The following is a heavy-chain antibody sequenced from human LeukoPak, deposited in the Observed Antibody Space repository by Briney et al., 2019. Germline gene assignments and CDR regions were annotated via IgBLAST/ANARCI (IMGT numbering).Heavy chain of an antibody. Sequence: GSLRLSCTASGLPFSTSGFHWVRQPPGKGLEWVASIGPTGSDRYHADSIKGRVTISRDNANNFLYLQMNSLRAEDTAVYYCATETNGRHYDYWGQGTLLTVSS. CDR3: ATETNGRHYDY. V-gene: IGHV3-21*06. D-gene: IGHD1-14*01. J-gene: IGHJ4*02. CDR1: GLPFSTSG. CDR2: IGPTGSDR.